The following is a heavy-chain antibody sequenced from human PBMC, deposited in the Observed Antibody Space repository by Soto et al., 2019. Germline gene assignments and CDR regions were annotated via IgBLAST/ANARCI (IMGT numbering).Heavy chain of an antibody. CDR2: IYVTGAV. CDR1: GAALNSGNYY. J-gene: IGHJ5*02. V-gene: IGHV4-31*03. Sequence: SETLSLTCSVSGAALNSGNYYWSWIRQVPGKGLEWIGHIYVTGAVDYNPSLRDRITISQDTSERQFSLNLRLVTAADTAVYYCARVRIATNNYKWCGPWGQGTLVTVSS. CDR3: ARVRIATNNYKWCGP. D-gene: IGHD2-21*01.